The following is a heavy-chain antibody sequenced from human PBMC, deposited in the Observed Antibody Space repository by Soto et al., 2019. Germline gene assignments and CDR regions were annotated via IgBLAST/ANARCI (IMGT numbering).Heavy chain of an antibody. J-gene: IGHJ6*03. CDR3: AREGYCSSTSCYHYYYYYYMDV. V-gene: IGHV3-48*01. CDR1: GFTFSSYS. Sequence: EVQLVESGGGLVQPGGSLRLSCAASGFTFSSYSMNWVRQAPGKGLEWVSYISSSSSTIYYADSVMGRFTISRDNAKNSLYLQMNSLRAEDTAVYYCAREGYCSSTSCYHYYYYYYMDVWGKGTTVTVSS. D-gene: IGHD2-2*01. CDR2: ISSSSSTI.